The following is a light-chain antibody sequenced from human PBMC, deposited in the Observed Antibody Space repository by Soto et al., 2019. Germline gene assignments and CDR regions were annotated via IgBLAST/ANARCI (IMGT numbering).Light chain of an antibody. J-gene: IGKJ1*01. CDR1: QDISNY. CDR2: TAS. V-gene: IGKV1-27*01. CDR3: QKYNSGPPT. Sequence: IETTQSPSSLAASVGDRVAIVCRASQDISNYLAWYQQKPGKLPKLLISTASALQSGVPSRFSGSGSGTDFSLTISSLQPEDVATYYCQKYNSGPPTFGQGTKVDIK.